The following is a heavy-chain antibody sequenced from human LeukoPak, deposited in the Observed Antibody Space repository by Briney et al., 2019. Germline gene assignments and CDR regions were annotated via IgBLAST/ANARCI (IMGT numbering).Heavy chain of an antibody. J-gene: IGHJ5*02. Sequence: SETLSLTCTVSGVSISSDYWSWIRLPPGKGLEWIGYIYYSGSSNYNPSLKSRVTMSVDTSKNQFSLKLTSVTAGDTAVYYCARRLRQNLFDPWGQGTLVTVSS. CDR2: IYYSGSS. V-gene: IGHV4-59*08. CDR1: GVSISSDY. CDR3: ARRLRQNLFDP. D-gene: IGHD4-17*01.